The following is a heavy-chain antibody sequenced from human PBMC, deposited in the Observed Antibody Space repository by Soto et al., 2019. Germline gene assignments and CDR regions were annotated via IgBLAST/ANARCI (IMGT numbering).Heavy chain of an antibody. Sequence: PSETLSLTCTVSGGSISSYYLSWIRQPPGKGLEWIGYIYYSGNTNYNPSLKGRFTISRDSAKNSLYLQMNSLGAEDTAVYYCTRMGSHRFDYWGQGTLVTVSS. V-gene: IGHV4-59*12. J-gene: IGHJ4*02. CDR3: TRMGSHRFDY. CDR1: GGSISSYY. CDR2: IYYSGNT.